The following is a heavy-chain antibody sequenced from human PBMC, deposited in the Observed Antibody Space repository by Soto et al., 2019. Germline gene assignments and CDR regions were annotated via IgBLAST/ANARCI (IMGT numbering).Heavy chain of an antibody. J-gene: IGHJ5*02. Sequence: SETLSLTCTVSGGAISSYYWSWIRQPPGKGLEWIGYIYYSGSTNYNPSLKSRDTISVDTSKNQFSLRLRSVIAVVTAVSYCARHSYYSTPLQFDPWGQRTLVTVSS. D-gene: IGHD4-4*01. CDR3: ARHSYYSTPLQFDP. CDR2: IYYSGST. V-gene: IGHV4-59*08. CDR1: GGAISSYY.